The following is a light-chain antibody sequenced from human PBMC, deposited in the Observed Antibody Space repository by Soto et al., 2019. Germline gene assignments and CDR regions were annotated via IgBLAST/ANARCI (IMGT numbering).Light chain of an antibody. J-gene: IGLJ1*01. Sequence: QSALTQPPSVSGAPGQSATISCTGTSSNIGAGYHVHWCQQHPGIAPKLLISHNNNRPSGVPDRFSGSKSDTSASLAITGLQADDEADYYCQSYDNSLSGYVFGTGTKVTVL. CDR3: QSYDNSLSGYV. V-gene: IGLV1-40*01. CDR1: SSNIGAGYH. CDR2: HNN.